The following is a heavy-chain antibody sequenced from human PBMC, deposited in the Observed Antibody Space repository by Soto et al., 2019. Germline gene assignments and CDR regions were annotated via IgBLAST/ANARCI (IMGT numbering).Heavy chain of an antibody. Sequence: SETLSLTCAVYGGSFSGYYWSWIRQPPGKGLEWIGEINHSGSTNYNPSLKSRVTISVDTSKNQFSLKLSSVTAADTAVYYCARDGVGATRYYYYGMDVWGQGTTVT. CDR3: ARDGVGATRYYYYGMDV. CDR2: INHSGST. D-gene: IGHD1-26*01. V-gene: IGHV4-34*01. J-gene: IGHJ6*02. CDR1: GGSFSGYY.